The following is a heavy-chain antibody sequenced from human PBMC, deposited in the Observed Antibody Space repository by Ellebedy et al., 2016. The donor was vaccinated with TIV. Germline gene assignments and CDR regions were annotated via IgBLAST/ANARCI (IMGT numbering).Heavy chain of an antibody. V-gene: IGHV5-51*01. CDR2: IYPGDSDT. Sequence: GESLKISCKGSGYRFTSYWIGWVRQMPGKGLGWMGIIYPGDSDTRYSPSFQGQVTISADKSINTAYLQWSSLKASDSAMYYCARLEYSSSPGDYWGQGTLVTVSS. CDR1: GYRFTSYW. J-gene: IGHJ4*02. D-gene: IGHD6-6*01. CDR3: ARLEYSSSPGDY.